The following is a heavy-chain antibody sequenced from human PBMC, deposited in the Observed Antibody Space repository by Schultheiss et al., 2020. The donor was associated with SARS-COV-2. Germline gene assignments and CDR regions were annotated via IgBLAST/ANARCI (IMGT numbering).Heavy chain of an antibody. CDR3: AREMSYYDSSGYYGMDV. V-gene: IGHV3-23*01. D-gene: IGHD3-22*01. CDR1: GFTFSSYA. CDR2: ISGSGGST. J-gene: IGHJ6*02. Sequence: GGSLRLSCAASGFTFSSYAMSWVRQAPGKGLVWVSGISGSGGSTYYADSVKGRFTISRDNAKNSLYLQMNSLRAEDTAVYYCAREMSYYDSSGYYGMDVWGQGTTVTVSS.